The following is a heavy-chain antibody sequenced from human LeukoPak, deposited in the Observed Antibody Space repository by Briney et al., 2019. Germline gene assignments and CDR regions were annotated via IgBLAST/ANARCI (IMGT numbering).Heavy chain of an antibody. CDR1: GFTFSDYY. Sequence: GGSLRLSCAASGFTFSDYYMSWIRQAPGKGLEWVSYISSSGSTIYYADSVKGRFTISRDNSKNTLYLQMNSLRAEDTAVYYCAKDPRAITMIVVVITLDAFDIWGQGTMVTVSS. D-gene: IGHD3-22*01. V-gene: IGHV3-11*01. CDR2: ISSSGSTI. J-gene: IGHJ3*02. CDR3: AKDPRAITMIVVVITLDAFDI.